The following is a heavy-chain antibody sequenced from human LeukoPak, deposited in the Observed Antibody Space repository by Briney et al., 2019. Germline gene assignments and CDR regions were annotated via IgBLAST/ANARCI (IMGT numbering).Heavy chain of an antibody. V-gene: IGHV5-51*01. Sequence: GDSLKISCKGSGYSFTSYWIGWVGQRPGKGLEWRGIIYPWDSDTRYSPSFQGQVTIAADKSISTAYLQWSSLKASHPAMYYCARQGDAFDIWGQGTMVTVSS. CDR3: ARQGDAFDI. J-gene: IGHJ3*02. CDR1: GYSFTSYW. CDR2: IYPWDSDT.